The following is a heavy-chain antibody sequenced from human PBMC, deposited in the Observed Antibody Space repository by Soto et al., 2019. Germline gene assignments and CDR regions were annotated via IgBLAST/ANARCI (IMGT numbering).Heavy chain of an antibody. CDR3: ARDQPGYSYGYGLGY. V-gene: IGHV3-30*03. D-gene: IGHD5-18*01. CDR2: ISNDGRHK. CDR1: GFIFSTYG. Sequence: PGGSLRLSCTASGFIFSTYGMHWVRQAPGKGLDWVAVISNDGRHKYYADSVKGRFTISRDNAKNSLYLQMNSLRAEDTAVYYCARDQPGYSYGYGLGYWGQGTLVTVSS. J-gene: IGHJ4*02.